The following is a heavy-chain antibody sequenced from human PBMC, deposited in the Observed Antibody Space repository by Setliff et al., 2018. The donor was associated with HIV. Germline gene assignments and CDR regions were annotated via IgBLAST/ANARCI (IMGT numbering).Heavy chain of an antibody. CDR2: ISGYNGHT. D-gene: IGHD3-22*01. J-gene: IGHJ4*02. V-gene: IGHV1-18*01. CDR3: ARVGPFEFDSSGYAEF. CDR1: GCTFSSFA. Sequence: ASVKVSCKASGCTFSSFAMSWVRQAPGQGLEWVAWISGYNGHTNYAQRLQGRVTVTTDTSTSTAYMELRSLRSDDTAVYFCARVGPFEFDSSGYAEFWGQGTPVTVSS.